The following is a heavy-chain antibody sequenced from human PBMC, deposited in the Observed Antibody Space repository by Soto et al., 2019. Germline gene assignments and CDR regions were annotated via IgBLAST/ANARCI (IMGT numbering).Heavy chain of an antibody. D-gene: IGHD2-8*01. J-gene: IGHJ6*02. CDR1: SGSIGTTNW. CDR2: IFHSGNT. CDR3: ARRTWGMDV. Sequence: QVQLQESGPGLVKPSGTLSLTCAVSSGSIGTTNWWSWVRQTPGKGLEWIGEIFHSGNTYYNPSLASRVTISVDTSKNQISLNLRSVTAADTAVYYCARRTWGMDVWGQGTTVTVSS. V-gene: IGHV4-4*02.